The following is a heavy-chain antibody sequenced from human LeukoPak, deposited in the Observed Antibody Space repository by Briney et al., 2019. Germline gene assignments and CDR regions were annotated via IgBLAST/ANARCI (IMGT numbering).Heavy chain of an antibody. J-gene: IGHJ6*04. Sequence: SETLSLTCAVYGGSFSGYYWSWIRQPPGNGLDWIGEINHSGSTNYNPSLKSRVTISVDTSKNQFSLKLSSVTAADTAVYYCARGRYDILTGYVYYYYGMDVWGKGTTVTVSS. V-gene: IGHV4-34*01. CDR3: ARGRYDILTGYVYYYYGMDV. CDR2: INHSGST. D-gene: IGHD3-9*01. CDR1: GGSFSGYY.